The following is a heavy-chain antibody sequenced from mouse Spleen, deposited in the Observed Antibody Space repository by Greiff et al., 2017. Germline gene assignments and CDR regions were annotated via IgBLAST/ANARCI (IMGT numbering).Heavy chain of an antibody. CDR2: ISNGGGST. J-gene: IGHJ2*01. CDR1: GFTFSSYT. V-gene: IGHV5-12-2*01. D-gene: IGHD2-14*01. Sequence: EVHLVESGGGLVQPGGSLKLSCAASGFTFSSYTMSWVRQTPEKRLEWVAYISNGGGSTYYPDTVKGRFTISRDNAKNTLYLQMSSLKSEDTAMYYCARHNRYDVGFDYWGQGTTLTVSS. CDR3: ARHNRYDVGFDY.